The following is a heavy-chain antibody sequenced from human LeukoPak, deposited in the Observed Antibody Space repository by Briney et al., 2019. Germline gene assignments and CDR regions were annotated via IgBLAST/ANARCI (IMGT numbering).Heavy chain of an antibody. D-gene: IGHD2-8*01. V-gene: IGHV3-21*01. CDR2: ISSSSSYI. CDR3: ARWGLDCTNGVCYRYFDY. J-gene: IGHJ4*02. Sequence: GGSLRLSCAASGFTFGSYSMNWVRQAPGKGLEWVSSISSSSSYIYYADSVKGRFTISRDNAKNSLYLQMNSLRAEDTAVYYCARWGLDCTNGVCYRYFDYWGQGTLVTVSS. CDR1: GFTFGSYS.